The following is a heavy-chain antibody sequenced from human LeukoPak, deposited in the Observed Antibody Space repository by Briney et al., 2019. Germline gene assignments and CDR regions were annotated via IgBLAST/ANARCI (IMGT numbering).Heavy chain of an antibody. Sequence: RPSVKVSCKASGYTFTSYYIHWVRQAPGQGLEWMGKINPSGGTTTNAQTFLGRLTMTRDTSTNTVYMELSSLRSEDTAVYYCARGGLGNYDILTGNYKYYYYMDVWGEGTTVTVSS. CDR3: ARGGLGNYDILTGNYKYYYYMDV. CDR2: INPSGGTT. J-gene: IGHJ6*03. V-gene: IGHV1-46*01. CDR1: GYTFTSYY. D-gene: IGHD3-9*01.